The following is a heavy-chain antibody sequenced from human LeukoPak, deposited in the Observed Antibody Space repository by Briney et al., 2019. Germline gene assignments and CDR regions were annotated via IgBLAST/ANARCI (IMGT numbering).Heavy chain of an antibody. CDR2: IYYSGSS. CDR1: GGSINNGGYY. Sequence: SQTLSLTCTVSGGSINNGGYYWSWIRQHPGKGLEWIGYIYYSGSSYYNPSLRSRVTISVDTSKNQFSLKLSSVTAADTAVYYCARHDPIAVAGTFDYWSQGTLVTVSS. V-gene: IGHV4-30-4*01. CDR3: ARHDPIAVAGTFDY. J-gene: IGHJ4*02. D-gene: IGHD6-19*01.